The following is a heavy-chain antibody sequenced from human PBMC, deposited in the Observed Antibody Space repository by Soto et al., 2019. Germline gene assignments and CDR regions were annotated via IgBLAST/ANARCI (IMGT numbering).Heavy chain of an antibody. V-gene: IGHV3-30*03. J-gene: IGHJ4*02. CDR1: GFSFSSYG. D-gene: IGHD6-19*01. CDR3: ARGGSSSGWRRVDY. CDR2: IYYDGSNK. Sequence: QVQLVESGGGVVQPGRSLRLSCAASGFSFSSYGMHWVRQGPGKGLDWVALIYYDGSNKYYADSVKGRFTISRDNSKNTLYLQMNSLRAEDTAVYYCARGGSSSGWRRVDYWGQGTLVTVSS.